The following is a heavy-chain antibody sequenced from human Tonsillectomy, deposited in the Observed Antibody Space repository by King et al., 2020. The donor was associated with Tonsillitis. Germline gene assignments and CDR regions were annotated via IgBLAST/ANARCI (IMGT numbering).Heavy chain of an antibody. V-gene: IGHV3-74*01. D-gene: IGHD5-18*01. Sequence: VQLVESGGGLVQPGGSLRRSCAASGFTFSSYWMHWVRQAPGKGLVWVSRISSDGSRTRYADSVKGRFTISRDNAKNTLYLQMNSLRAEDTAVYYCARGGGYSYGPFDYWGQGTLVTVSS. J-gene: IGHJ4*02. CDR2: ISSDGSRT. CDR3: ARGGGYSYGPFDY. CDR1: GFTFSSYW.